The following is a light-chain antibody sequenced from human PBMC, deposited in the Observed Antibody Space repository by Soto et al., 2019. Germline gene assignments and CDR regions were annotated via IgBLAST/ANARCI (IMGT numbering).Light chain of an antibody. V-gene: IGKV1-8*01. CDR2: AAS. CDR1: QCISSY. J-gene: IGKJ4*01. CDR3: QQSYGSPELT. Sequence: AIRMTQSPSSLSASTGDRVTITCRASQCISSYLAWYQQKPGKAPELLIYAASSLQSGVPSRFIGSGSGTEFTLTITSLQPEDFATYYCQQSYGSPELTFGGGTKVDIK.